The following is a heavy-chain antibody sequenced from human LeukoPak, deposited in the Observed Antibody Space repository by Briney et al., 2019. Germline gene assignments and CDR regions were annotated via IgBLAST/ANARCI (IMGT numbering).Heavy chain of an antibody. Sequence: SETLSLTCAVSGGSISSGGYSWSWIRQPPGKGLEWIGYIYHSGSTYYNPSLKSRVTISVDRSKNQFSLKLSSVTAADTAVYYCARGGGLGRDDFWSGYKLNPFDYWGQGTLVTVSS. CDR3: ARGGGLGRDDFWSGYKLNPFDY. CDR1: GGSISSGGYS. J-gene: IGHJ4*02. V-gene: IGHV4-30-2*01. D-gene: IGHD3-3*01. CDR2: IYHSGST.